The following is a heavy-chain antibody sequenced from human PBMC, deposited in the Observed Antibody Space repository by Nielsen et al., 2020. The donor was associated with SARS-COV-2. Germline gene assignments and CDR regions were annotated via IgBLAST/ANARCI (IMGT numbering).Heavy chain of an antibody. CDR3: ARGNGWGSYFDY. J-gene: IGHJ4*02. V-gene: IGHV3-21*01. D-gene: IGHD7-27*01. CDR2: ISSSSYI. Sequence: GESLKISCAASGFTFSSSSMNWVRQAPGKGLEWVSLISSSSYIQYADAVKGRFTISRDNAKQSLDLQMNSLRAEDTAVYYCARGNGWGSYFDYWGQGTLVTVSS. CDR1: GFTFSSSS.